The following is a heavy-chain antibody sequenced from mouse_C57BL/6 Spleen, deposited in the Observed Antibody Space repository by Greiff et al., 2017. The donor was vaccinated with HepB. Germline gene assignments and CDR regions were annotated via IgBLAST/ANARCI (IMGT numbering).Heavy chain of an antibody. CDR2: ISSGSSTI. Sequence: EVHLVESGGGLVKPGGSLKLSCAASGFTFSDYGMHWVRQAPEKGLEWVAYISSGSSTIYYADTVKGRFTISRDNAKNTLVLQMTRLRSEDTAMYDCAREAQAPFAYWGQGTLVTVSA. CDR3: AREAQAPFAY. D-gene: IGHD3-2*02. CDR1: GFTFSDYG. V-gene: IGHV5-17*01. J-gene: IGHJ3*01.